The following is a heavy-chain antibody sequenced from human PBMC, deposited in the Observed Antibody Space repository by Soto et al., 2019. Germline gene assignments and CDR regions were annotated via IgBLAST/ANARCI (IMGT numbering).Heavy chain of an antibody. CDR2: ISYDGSDK. CDR1: GFTLSSYA. V-gene: IGHV3-30-3*01. Sequence: GGSLRLSCAASGFTLSSYAMHWVRQAPGKGLEWVALISYDGSDKDYADSVKGRFTISRDNSRNTLFLQMNSLRAEDTAVYYCARDYYKYYDSSGYYRSPAYWGQGTLVTV. D-gene: IGHD3-22*01. J-gene: IGHJ4*02. CDR3: ARDYYKYYDSSGYYRSPAY.